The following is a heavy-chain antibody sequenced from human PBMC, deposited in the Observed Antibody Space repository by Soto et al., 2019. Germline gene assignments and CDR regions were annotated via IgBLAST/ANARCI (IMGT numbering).Heavy chain of an antibody. J-gene: IGHJ4*02. Sequence: GASVKVSCKVSGYTLTELSMHWVRQAPGKGLEWMGGFDPEDGETIYAQKFQGRVTMTEDTSTDTAYMELSSLRSEDTAVYYCALSTPEWFGELYDYWGQGTLVTVSS. CDR3: ALSTPEWFGELYDY. CDR2: FDPEDGET. CDR1: GYTLTELS. D-gene: IGHD3-10*01. V-gene: IGHV1-24*01.